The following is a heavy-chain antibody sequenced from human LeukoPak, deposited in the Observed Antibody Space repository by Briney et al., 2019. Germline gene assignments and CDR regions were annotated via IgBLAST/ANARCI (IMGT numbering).Heavy chain of an antibody. CDR2: INPNSGGT. CDR1: GYTFTSYG. V-gene: IGHV1-2*02. D-gene: IGHD3-22*01. J-gene: IGHJ4*02. CDR3: ARGGNYYDSSGYLEDY. Sequence: ASVKVSCKASGYTFTSYGISWVRQAPGQGLEWMGWINPNSGGTNYAQKFQGRVTMTRDTSISTAYMELSRLRSDDTAVYYCARGGNYYDSSGYLEDYWGQGTLVTVSS.